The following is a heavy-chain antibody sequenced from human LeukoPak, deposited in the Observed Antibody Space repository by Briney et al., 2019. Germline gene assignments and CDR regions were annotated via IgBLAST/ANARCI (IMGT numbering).Heavy chain of an antibody. V-gene: IGHV4-39*01. CDR2: IYYSKNT. CDR1: GGSISSSSAY. D-gene: IGHD5-18*01. J-gene: IGHJ4*02. CDR3: VSPRGFSYGYFDY. Sequence: PSETLSLTCTVSGGSISSSSAYWGWIRQPPGKGLEWIGCIYYSKNTYYNPSLKSRVTISADTSKNQFSLTLGSVSATDTAVYYCVSPRGFSYGYFDYWGQGTLVTVSS.